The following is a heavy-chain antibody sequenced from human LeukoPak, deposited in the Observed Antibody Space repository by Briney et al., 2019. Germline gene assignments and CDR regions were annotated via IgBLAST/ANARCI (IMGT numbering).Heavy chain of an antibody. CDR3: AREWEALAAFDI. CDR1: AGTFSSYA. J-gene: IGHJ3*02. V-gene: IGHV1-69*13. CDR2: IIPIFGTA. Sequence: SVKVSCKASAGTFSSYAISWVRQAPGQGLEWMGGIIPIFGTANYAQKFQGRVTITADESTSTAYMELSSLRSEDTAVYYCAREWEALAAFDIWGQGTMVTVSS. D-gene: IGHD1-26*01.